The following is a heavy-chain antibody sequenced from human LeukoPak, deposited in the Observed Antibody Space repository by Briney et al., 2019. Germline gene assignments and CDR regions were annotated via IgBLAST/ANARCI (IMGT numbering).Heavy chain of an antibody. CDR3: ARRDATSVAGPFDY. V-gene: IGHV4-39*01. D-gene: IGHD6-19*01. Sequence: PSETLSLTCTVSGGSISSSSYYWGWIRQPPGKGLVWIGSIYYSGSTYYNPSLKSRVTISVDTSKNQFSLKLSSVTAADTAVYYCARRDATSVAGPFDYWGQGTLVTVSS. J-gene: IGHJ4*02. CDR2: IYYSGST. CDR1: GGSISSSSYY.